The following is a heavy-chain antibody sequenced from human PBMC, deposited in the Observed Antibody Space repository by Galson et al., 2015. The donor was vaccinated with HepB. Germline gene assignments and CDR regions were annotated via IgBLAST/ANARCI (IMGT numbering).Heavy chain of an antibody. D-gene: IGHD6-13*01. CDR3: ASELPAAAAGRGYFDY. Sequence: SVKVSCKASGGTFSSYAISWVRQAPGQGLEWMGGIIPIFGTANYAQKFQGRVAITADESTSTAYMELSSLRSEDTAVYYCASELPAAAAGRGYFDYWGQGTLVTVSS. V-gene: IGHV1-69*13. CDR1: GGTFSSYA. J-gene: IGHJ4*02. CDR2: IIPIFGTA.